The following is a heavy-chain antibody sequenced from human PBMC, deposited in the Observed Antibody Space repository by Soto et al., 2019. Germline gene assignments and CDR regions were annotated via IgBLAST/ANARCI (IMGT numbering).Heavy chain of an antibody. CDR3: AREGRYCSSTSCYTSPYYYYGMDV. CDR1: GYTFTSYG. Sequence: ASVKVSCKASGYTFTSYGISWVRQAPGQGLEWMGWISAYNGNTNHAQKLQGRVTMTTDTSTSTAYMELRSLRSDDTAVYYCAREGRYCSSTSCYTSPYYYYGMDVWGQGTTVTVSS. J-gene: IGHJ6*02. D-gene: IGHD2-2*02. CDR2: ISAYNGNT. V-gene: IGHV1-18*01.